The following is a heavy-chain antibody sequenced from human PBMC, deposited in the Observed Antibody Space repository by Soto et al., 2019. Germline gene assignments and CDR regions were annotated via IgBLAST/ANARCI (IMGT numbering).Heavy chain of an antibody. D-gene: IGHD3-10*01. J-gene: IGHJ6*04. CDR2: IIPILGIA. CDR1: GGTFSSYT. CDR3: ARDVLWFGEKNYYYGMDV. V-gene: IGHV1-69*08. Sequence: QVQLVQSGAEVKKPGSSVKVSCKASGGTFSSYTISWVRQAPGQGLEWMGRIIPILGIANYAQKFQGRVTITADKSTSTAYMELRSLRSEDTAVYYCARDVLWFGEKNYYYGMDVWGKGTTVTVSS.